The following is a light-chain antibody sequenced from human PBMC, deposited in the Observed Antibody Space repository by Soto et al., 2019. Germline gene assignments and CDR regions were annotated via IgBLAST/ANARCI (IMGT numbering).Light chain of an antibody. CDR3: CSYAGRYTYV. J-gene: IGLJ1*01. V-gene: IGLV2-11*01. CDR2: DVS. Sequence: QSVLTQPRSVSGSPGQSGTISCTGASSDVGGYNYVSWYQQHPGKAPKLMIYDVSKRPSGVPDRFSGSKSGNTASLTISGLQTEDEADYYCCSYAGRYTYVFGTGTKLTVL. CDR1: SSDVGGYNY.